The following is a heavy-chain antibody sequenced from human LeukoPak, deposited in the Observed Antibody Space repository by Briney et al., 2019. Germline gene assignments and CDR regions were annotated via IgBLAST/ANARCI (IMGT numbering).Heavy chain of an antibody. CDR1: GFTFSSYG. V-gene: IGHV3-33*01. Sequence: GGSLRLSCAASGFTFSSYGMHWVRQAPGKGLEWVAAIWYDGSNKYYADSVKGRFTISRDNSKNTLYLQMNSLRAEDTAVYYCARGKDGIVGATSGLDYWGQGTLVTVSS. J-gene: IGHJ4*02. D-gene: IGHD1-26*01. CDR3: ARGKDGIVGATSGLDY. CDR2: IWYDGSNK.